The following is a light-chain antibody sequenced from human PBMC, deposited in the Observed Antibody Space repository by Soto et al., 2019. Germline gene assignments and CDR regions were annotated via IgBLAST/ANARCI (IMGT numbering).Light chain of an antibody. CDR3: QQSYSTPRT. Sequence: DIQMTQSPSSLSASVGDRVTITCRGSQSISSYLNWYQQKPGKAPKLLIYAASSLQSGVPSRFSGSVSGTDFTLTISSLQPEDFATYYCQQSYSTPRTFGQGTKVEIK. V-gene: IGKV1-39*01. CDR2: AAS. J-gene: IGKJ1*01. CDR1: QSISSY.